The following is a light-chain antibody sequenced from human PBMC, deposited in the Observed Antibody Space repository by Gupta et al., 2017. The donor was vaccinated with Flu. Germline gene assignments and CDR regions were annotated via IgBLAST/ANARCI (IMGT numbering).Light chain of an antibody. CDR2: ATS. CDR3: QQYNNWPLT. J-gene: IGKJ4*01. V-gene: IGKV3-15*01. CDR1: QSVSSN. Sequence: IEMTQSPATRAVSSGARATLSCRASQSVSSNLAWYQQTPGQAPRLLIYATSTRATGIPARFSGGGSGTEFTLTISSLQSEDFAFYYCQQYNNWPLTFGGGTMLEIK.